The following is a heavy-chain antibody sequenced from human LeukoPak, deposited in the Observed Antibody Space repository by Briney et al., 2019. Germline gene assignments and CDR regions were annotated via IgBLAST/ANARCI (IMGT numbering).Heavy chain of an antibody. CDR1: GFAFSSYS. V-gene: IGHV3-21*01. Sequence: AGGSLRLSCAASGFAFSSYSMNWVRQAPGKGLEWVSSISSSSSYIHYADSVKGRFTISRDNAKNSLYLQMNSLRAEDTAVYYCARPIYDSSGYDWGQGTLVTVSS. J-gene: IGHJ4*02. CDR3: ARPIYDSSGYD. CDR2: ISSSSSYI. D-gene: IGHD3-22*01.